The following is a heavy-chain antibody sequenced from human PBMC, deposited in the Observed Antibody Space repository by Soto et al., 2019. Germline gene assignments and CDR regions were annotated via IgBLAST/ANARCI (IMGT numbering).Heavy chain of an antibody. CDR3: TRHAIIPKLQYGMDV. CDR1: GGSVSCYY. D-gene: IGHD2-2*01. CDR2: IFYRGNT. Sequence: SETLSLTCTVSGGSVSCYYWSWIRQTPGKGLEWIGYIFYRGNTLYNPSLQSRVTISVDTSQNRFALSLSSVTDADTAVYYCTRHAIIPKLQYGMDVWGQGASVTVSS. V-gene: IGHV4-59*02. J-gene: IGHJ6*02.